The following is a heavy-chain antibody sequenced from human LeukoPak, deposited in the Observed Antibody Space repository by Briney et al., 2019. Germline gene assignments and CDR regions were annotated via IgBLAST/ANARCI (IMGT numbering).Heavy chain of an antibody. CDR3: AKSRGVYGDYWYYFDY. Sequence: AGSLTLSCAASGFTFSSYAMSWFRQPPGKGLEWVSSISGSGGSTYYADSVKGRFTISRDNSKNTLHLQMNSLRAEDTAVYYCAKSRGVYGDYWYYFDYWGQGTLVTVS. CDR2: ISGSGGST. J-gene: IGHJ4*02. CDR1: GFTFSSYA. D-gene: IGHD4-17*01. V-gene: IGHV3-23*01.